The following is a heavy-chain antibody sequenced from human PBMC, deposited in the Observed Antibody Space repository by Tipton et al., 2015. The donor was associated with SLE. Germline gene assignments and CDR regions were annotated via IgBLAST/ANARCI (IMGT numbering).Heavy chain of an antibody. CDR2: IHSSGST. CDR1: GDSIRSHDYY. CDR3: ARHFSGSYSFDY. Sequence: TLSLTCTVSGDSIRSHDYYWSWIRQYPGHSGKGLEWIGYIHSSGSTSYNPSLKSRVSISVDMSNNQVSLKLSSVTAADTALYYCARHFSGSYSFDYWGQGKLVTVSS. V-gene: IGHV4-30-4*01. J-gene: IGHJ4*02. D-gene: IGHD1-26*01.